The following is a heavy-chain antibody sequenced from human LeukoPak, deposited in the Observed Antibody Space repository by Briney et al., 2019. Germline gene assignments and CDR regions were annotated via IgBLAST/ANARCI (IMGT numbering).Heavy chain of an antibody. V-gene: IGHV3-23*01. D-gene: IGHD6-6*01. J-gene: IGHJ4*02. Sequence: TGGSLRLSCAASGFTFSSYAMSWVRQAPGKGLEWVSAISGSGGSTYYADSVKGRFTISRDNSKNTLYLQMNSLRAEDTAVYYRARGYSSSSWSLFGYWGQGTLVTVSS. CDR3: ARGYSSSSWSLFGY. CDR2: ISGSGGST. CDR1: GFTFSSYA.